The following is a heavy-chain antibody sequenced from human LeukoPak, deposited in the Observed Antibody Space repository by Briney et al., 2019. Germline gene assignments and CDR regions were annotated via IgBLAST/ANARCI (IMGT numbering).Heavy chain of an antibody. J-gene: IGHJ3*01. CDR2: IGASGADT. V-gene: IGHV3-23*01. CDR3: ARRPRDTSGYYLGAFHD. Sequence: HPGGSLRLSCAASGFTFTNYAMTWVRQAPGKGLEWVSVIGASGADTYYSDSVKGRFTVSRDNSQNTLFLHMSSLRAEDTAVYFCARRPRDTSGYYLGAFHDWGQGTTVTVSS. CDR1: GFTFTNYA. D-gene: IGHD3-22*01.